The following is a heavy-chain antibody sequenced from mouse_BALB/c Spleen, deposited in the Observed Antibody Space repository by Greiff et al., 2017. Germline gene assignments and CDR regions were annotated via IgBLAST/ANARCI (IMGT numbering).Heavy chain of an antibody. CDR3: ATGYGEGGFAY. CDR2: IDPYYGGT. CDR1: GYSFTGYN. V-gene: IGHV1-39*01. Sequence: EVHLVESGPELEKPGASVKISCKASGYSFTGYNMNWVKQSNGKSLEWIGNIDPYYGGTSYNQKFKGKATLTVDKSSSTAYMQLKSLTSEDSAVYYCATGYGEGGFAYWGQGTLVTVSA. D-gene: IGHD2-2*01. J-gene: IGHJ3*01.